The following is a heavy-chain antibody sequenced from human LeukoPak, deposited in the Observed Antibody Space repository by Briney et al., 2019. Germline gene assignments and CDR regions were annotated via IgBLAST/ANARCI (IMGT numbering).Heavy chain of an antibody. J-gene: IGHJ4*02. D-gene: IGHD5-12*01. CDR2: MNPNSGST. CDR3: ARGRSTGYPYYFEY. V-gene: IGHV1-8*03. CDR1: GYTFTSYD. Sequence: VASVKVSCKASGYTFTSYDINWVRQAHGQGLEWMGWMNPNSGSTGYAQKFQGRVTITRNTSISTAYMELSGLRSEDTAVYYCARGRSTGYPYYFEYWGQGTLVTVSS.